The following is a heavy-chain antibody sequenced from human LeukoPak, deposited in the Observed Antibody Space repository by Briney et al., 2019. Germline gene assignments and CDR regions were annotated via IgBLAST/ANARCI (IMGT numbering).Heavy chain of an antibody. V-gene: IGHV4-34*01. CDR3: ARGRVSSSSWSSTYYYYFYMDV. CDR2: INHSGST. Sequence: LRLSCEASGFTFSDYYMSWIRQAPGKGLEWIGEINHSGSTNYNPSLKSRVTISRDTSKNRFSLELSSVTAADTAVYFCARGRVSSSSWSSTYYYYFYMDVWGKGTTVTVSS. CDR1: GFTFSDYY. D-gene: IGHD6-13*01. J-gene: IGHJ6*03.